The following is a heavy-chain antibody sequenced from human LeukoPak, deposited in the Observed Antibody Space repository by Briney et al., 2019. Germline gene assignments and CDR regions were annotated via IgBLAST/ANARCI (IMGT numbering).Heavy chain of an antibody. Sequence: GSLRLSCAASGFTFSSHSMSWVRQAPGKGLEWVSFISSSRSYIYYPDSVKGRFTISRDNAKSSLYLQMNSLRAEDTAVYYCARDRLLFRDYYGMDVWGQGTTVTVSS. CDR3: ARDRLLFRDYYGMDV. D-gene: IGHD2-21*01. V-gene: IGHV3-21*01. CDR1: GFTFSSHS. J-gene: IGHJ6*02. CDR2: ISSSRSYI.